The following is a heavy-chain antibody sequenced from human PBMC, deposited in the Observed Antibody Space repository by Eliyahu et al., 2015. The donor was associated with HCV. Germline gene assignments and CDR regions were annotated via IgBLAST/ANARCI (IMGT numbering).Heavy chain of an antibody. J-gene: IGHJ4*02. Sequence: QVQLVQSGAEVKKPGASVKVSCKASGYTFTSYGISWVRQAPGQGLEWMGWISAYNGNTNYAQKLQGRVTMTTDTSTSTAYMELRSLRSDDTAVYYCARDSKVRTYGDYPTVGYWGQGTLVTVSS. CDR2: ISAYNGNT. V-gene: IGHV1-18*01. CDR1: GYTFTSYG. CDR3: ARDSKVRTYGDYPTVGY. D-gene: IGHD4-17*01.